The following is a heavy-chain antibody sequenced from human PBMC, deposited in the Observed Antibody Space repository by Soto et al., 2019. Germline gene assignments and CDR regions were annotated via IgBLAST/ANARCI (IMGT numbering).Heavy chain of an antibody. Sequence: GGSLRLSCASSGFTFSTYAMAWVRQAPGKGLEWVSGVSASGLNTDYADPVKGRFYISRDNSKNTVSLHMNSLRAEDTALYYCARQVVTASSPIYYFDYWGQGILVTV. J-gene: IGHJ4*02. CDR2: VSASGLNT. D-gene: IGHD2-21*02. CDR1: GFTFSTYA. CDR3: ARQVVTASSPIYYFDY. V-gene: IGHV3-23*01.